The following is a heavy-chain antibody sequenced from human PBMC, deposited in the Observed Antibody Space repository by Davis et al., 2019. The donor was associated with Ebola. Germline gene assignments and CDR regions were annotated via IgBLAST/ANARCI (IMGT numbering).Heavy chain of an antibody. V-gene: IGHV5-10-1*01. D-gene: IGHD2-21*02. Sequence: GESLKISCKGSGYSFTSYWIGWVRQMPGKGLEWMGRIDPSDSFTNYSPSFQGNVTISADKSINTAYLQWRSLKASDTAMYYCAREVVTARFDSWGQGTLVTVSS. CDR3: AREVVTARFDS. J-gene: IGHJ4*02. CDR1: GYSFTSYW. CDR2: IDPSDSFT.